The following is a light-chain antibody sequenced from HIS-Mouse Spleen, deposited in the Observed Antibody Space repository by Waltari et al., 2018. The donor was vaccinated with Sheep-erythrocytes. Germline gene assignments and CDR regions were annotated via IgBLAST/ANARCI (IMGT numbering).Light chain of an antibody. CDR3: CSYAGSSTPWV. CDR2: EGS. Sequence: QSALTQPASVSWSPGQSITISCTGTSSDVGSYNLVSLYQQHPGKAPKLMIYEGSKRPSGVSNRFSGSKSGNTASLTISGLQAEDEADYYCCSYAGSSTPWVFGGGTKLTVL. J-gene: IGLJ3*02. V-gene: IGLV2-23*01. CDR1: SSDVGSYNL.